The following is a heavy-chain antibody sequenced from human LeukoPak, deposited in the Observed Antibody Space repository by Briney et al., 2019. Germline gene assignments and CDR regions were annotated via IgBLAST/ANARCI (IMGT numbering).Heavy chain of an antibody. Sequence: PGGSLRLSCAPSVFSFSSHAMHWVRQAPGEGRERVAVISFDGSNKYYADSSKGQFTISRDNSKHTLYLQMNSLRTEDTAVYYCASVGGYDPLFDYWGQGTLVTVSS. D-gene: IGHD5-12*01. CDR1: VFSFSSHA. CDR2: ISFDGSNK. J-gene: IGHJ4*02. CDR3: ASVGGYDPLFDY. V-gene: IGHV3-30-3*01.